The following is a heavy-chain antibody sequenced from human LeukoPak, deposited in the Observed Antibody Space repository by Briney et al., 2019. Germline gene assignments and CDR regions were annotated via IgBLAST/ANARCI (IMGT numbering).Heavy chain of an antibody. J-gene: IGHJ4*01. D-gene: IGHD6-13*01. CDR2: ISYDGNNK. CDR1: GFTFSSYG. Sequence: PGGPLRLSCAVSGFTFSSYGMHWVRQAPGKGLEWVAVISYDGNNKYYADSVKGRFTLSRDNSKNTLYLQMNSLRAEDTALYYCAKDLGGSTWYETFDYWGPGTLVTVSS. V-gene: IGHV3-30*18. CDR3: AKDLGGSTWYETFDY.